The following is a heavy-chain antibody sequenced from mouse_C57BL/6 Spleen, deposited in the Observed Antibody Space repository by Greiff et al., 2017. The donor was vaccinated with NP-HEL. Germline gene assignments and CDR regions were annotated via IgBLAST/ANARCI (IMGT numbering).Heavy chain of an antibody. CDR3: ARRHYGSSSFAY. CDR1: GYTFTDYN. Sequence: VQLQQSGPELVKPGASVKIPCKASGYTFTDYNMDWVKQSHGKSLEWIGDINPNNGGTIYNQKFKGKATLTVDKSSSTAYMELRSLTSEDTAVYYCARRHYGSSSFAYWGQGTLVTVSA. D-gene: IGHD1-1*01. J-gene: IGHJ3*01. CDR2: INPNNGGT. V-gene: IGHV1-18*01.